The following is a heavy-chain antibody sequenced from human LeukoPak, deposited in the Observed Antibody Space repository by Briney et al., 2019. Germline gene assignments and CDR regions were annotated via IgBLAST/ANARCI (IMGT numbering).Heavy chain of an antibody. Sequence: PSETLSLTWSFSGGSMNSYYWSWIRQSPGKGLEWIGYIYYSGSTNYNPSLKSRVTISVDTSKNQFFLKLSSVTAADTAVYYCARHVWLQPFDYWGQGTLVTVSS. CDR3: ARHVWLQPFDY. CDR1: GGSMNSYY. CDR2: IYYSGST. D-gene: IGHD3-9*01. V-gene: IGHV4-59*08. J-gene: IGHJ4*02.